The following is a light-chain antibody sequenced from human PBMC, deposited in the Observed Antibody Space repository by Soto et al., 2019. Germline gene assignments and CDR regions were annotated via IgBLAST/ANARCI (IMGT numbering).Light chain of an antibody. J-gene: IGLJ1*01. CDR3: QSYDSSLSGYV. CDR2: TNT. V-gene: IGLV1-40*01. CDR1: SSNFGANYD. Sequence: FGVAQPPPLSGAPGQKVTTSRPGSSSNFGANYDVHWYQHLPGTAPKLLIYTNTNRPSGVPDRFSGSKSGTSASLAITGLQAEDEADYYCQSYDSSLSGYVVGTGTKVTVL.